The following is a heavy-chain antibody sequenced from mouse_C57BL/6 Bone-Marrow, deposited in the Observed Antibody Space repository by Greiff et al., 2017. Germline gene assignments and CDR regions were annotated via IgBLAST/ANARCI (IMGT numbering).Heavy chain of an antibody. Sequence: QVQLQQSGAELVRPGASVKLSCKASGYTFTDYYINWVKQRPGQGLEWIARIYPGSGNTYYNEKFKGKATLTAEKSSSTAYMQLSSLTSEDSAVYFCARSDYYGSSYAYYYAMDYWGQGTSVTVSS. CDR3: ARSDYYGSSYAYYYAMDY. D-gene: IGHD1-1*01. V-gene: IGHV1-76*01. J-gene: IGHJ4*01. CDR2: IYPGSGNT. CDR1: GYTFTDYY.